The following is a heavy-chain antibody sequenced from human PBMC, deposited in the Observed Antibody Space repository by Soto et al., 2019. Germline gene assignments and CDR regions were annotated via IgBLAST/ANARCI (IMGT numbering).Heavy chain of an antibody. D-gene: IGHD3-3*01. V-gene: IGHV3-48*03. CDR3: ARDLRFLEWSNYYGMDV. CDR1: GFTFSSYE. Sequence: GGSLRLSCAASGFTFSSYEMNWVRQAPGKGLEWVSYISSSGSTIYYADSAKGRFTISRDNAKNSLYLQMNSLRAEDTAVYYCARDLRFLEWSNYYGMDVWGQGTTVTVSS. CDR2: ISSSGSTI. J-gene: IGHJ6*02.